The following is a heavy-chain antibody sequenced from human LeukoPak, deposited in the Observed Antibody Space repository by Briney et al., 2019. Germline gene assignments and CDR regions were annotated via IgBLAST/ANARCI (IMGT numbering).Heavy chain of an antibody. Sequence: ASVKVSCKASGYTFTSYDINWVRQATGQGLEWMGWMNPNSGNTGYAQKFQGRVTMTRNTSISTAYMELSSLRSEDTAVYYCARGPVATRTYYVDYWGQGTLVTVSS. CDR2: MNPNSGNT. CDR3: ARGPVATRTYYVDY. V-gene: IGHV1-8*01. J-gene: IGHJ4*02. CDR1: GYTFTSYD. D-gene: IGHD5-12*01.